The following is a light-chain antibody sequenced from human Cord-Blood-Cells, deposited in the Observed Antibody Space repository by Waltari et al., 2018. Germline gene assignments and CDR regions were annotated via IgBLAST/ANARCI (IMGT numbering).Light chain of an antibody. CDR3: QQYNSYPIT. J-gene: IGKJ5*01. CDR1: KSISSW. V-gene: IGKV1-5*01. Sequence: DLQMTQSPSTLSASVGDRVTITCRASKSISSWLAWYQQKPGKAPKLLIYDASSLESGVPSRVSGSGSGTEVTLTISSLQPDDFATYYCQQYNSYPITFGQGTRLEIK. CDR2: DAS.